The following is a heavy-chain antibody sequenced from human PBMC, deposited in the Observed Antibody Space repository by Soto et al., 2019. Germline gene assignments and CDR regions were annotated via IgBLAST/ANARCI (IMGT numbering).Heavy chain of an antibody. J-gene: IGHJ4*02. Sequence: ESGGGVVQPGRSLRLSCAASGFTFSSYGMHWVRQAPGKGLEWVAVIWYDGSNKYYADSVKGRFTISRDNSKNTLYLQMNSLRAEDTAVYYCSTQDGDGYNSYYFDYWGQGTLVTVSS. CDR1: GFTFSSYG. V-gene: IGHV3-33*01. CDR3: STQDGDGYNSYYFDY. CDR2: IWYDGSNK. D-gene: IGHD1-1*01.